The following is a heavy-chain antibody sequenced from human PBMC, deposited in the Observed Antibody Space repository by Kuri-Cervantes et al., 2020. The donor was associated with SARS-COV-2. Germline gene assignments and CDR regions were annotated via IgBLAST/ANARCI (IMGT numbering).Heavy chain of an antibody. CDR2: ISYDGSNK. J-gene: IGHJ4*02. CDR3: ARRWSLGGATFFDY. D-gene: IGHD1-26*01. Sequence: GESLKISCAAFGFTFSSYSMNWVRQAPGKGLEWVAVISYDGSNKYYADSVKGRFTISRDNSKNTLYLQMNSLRAEDTAVYYCARRWSLGGATFFDYWGQGTLVTVSS. V-gene: IGHV3-30*03. CDR1: GFTFSSYS.